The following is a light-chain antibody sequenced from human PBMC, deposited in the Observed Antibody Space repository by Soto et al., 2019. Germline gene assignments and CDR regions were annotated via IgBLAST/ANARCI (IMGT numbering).Light chain of an antibody. J-gene: IGLJ2*01. CDR1: SSNIGSNT. CDR2: SYN. V-gene: IGLV1-44*01. CDR3: AAWDDSLNVVV. Sequence: QSVLTQPPSASGTPGQRVTISCSGSSSNIGSNTVNWYQQLPGTAPELLIYSYNQRPSGVPDRFSGSKSGTSASLAISGLQSEDEADYYCAAWDDSLNVVVFGGGTKLTVL.